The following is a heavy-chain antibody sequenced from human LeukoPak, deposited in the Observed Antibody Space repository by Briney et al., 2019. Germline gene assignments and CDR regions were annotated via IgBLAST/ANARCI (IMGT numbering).Heavy chain of an antibody. CDR2: IYHSGST. D-gene: IGHD3-16*01. V-gene: IGHV4-30-2*01. J-gene: IGHJ4*02. Sequence: SETLSLTCAVSGGSISSGGYSWSWIRQPPGKGLEWIGYIYHSGSTYYNPSLKSRVTISVDRSKNQFSLKLSSVTAADTAVYYCAGGFGVPDYWGQGTLVTVSS. CDR3: AGGFGVPDY. CDR1: GGSISSGGYS.